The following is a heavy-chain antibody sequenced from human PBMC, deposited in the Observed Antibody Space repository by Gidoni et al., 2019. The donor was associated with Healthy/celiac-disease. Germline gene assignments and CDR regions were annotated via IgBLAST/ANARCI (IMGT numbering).Heavy chain of an antibody. Sequence: QVQLQESGPGLVKPSETLSLTCTVSGGSISSYYWSWIRQPPGKGLEWIGYIYYSGSTNYNPSLKSRVTISVDTSKNQFSLKLSSVTAADTAVYYCARSGMGYWYFDLWGRGTLVTVSS. CDR1: GGSISSYY. CDR3: ARSGMGYWYFDL. V-gene: IGHV4-59*01. J-gene: IGHJ2*01. D-gene: IGHD3-10*01. CDR2: IYYSGST.